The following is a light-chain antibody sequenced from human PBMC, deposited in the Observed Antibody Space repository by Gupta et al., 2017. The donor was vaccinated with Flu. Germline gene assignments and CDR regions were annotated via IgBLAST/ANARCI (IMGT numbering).Light chain of an antibody. Sequence: VSGAPGQRVTISCTGSSPNIGAGYDVNWYQHLPGTAPKLLIYANADRPSGVPDRFSGSKSGISASLAITGLQAEDEADYYCQSYDSSLSSYVFGSGTKVTVL. CDR2: ANA. CDR3: QSYDSSLSSYV. CDR1: SPNIGAGYD. V-gene: IGLV1-40*01. J-gene: IGLJ1*01.